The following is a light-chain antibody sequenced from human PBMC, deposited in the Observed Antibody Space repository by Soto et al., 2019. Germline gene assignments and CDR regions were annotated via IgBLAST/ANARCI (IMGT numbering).Light chain of an antibody. CDR1: SSDVGGYNY. CDR2: DVT. CDR3: CSYAGAHTF. Sequence: QSVLTQPRSVSGSPGQSVTISCTGTSSDVGGYNYVSWYQQHPGKAPKLMIYDVTARPSGVPDRFSGSKSGTTASLTISGLQGEDEADYYCCSYAGAHTFFGGGTKLTVL. V-gene: IGLV2-11*01. J-gene: IGLJ2*01.